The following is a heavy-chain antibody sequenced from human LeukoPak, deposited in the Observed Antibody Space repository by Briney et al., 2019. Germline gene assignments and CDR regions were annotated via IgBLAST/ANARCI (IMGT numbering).Heavy chain of an antibody. CDR3: ATYAWGRHFDY. J-gene: IGHJ4*02. CDR1: GDSITNYY. CDR2: VYYNGDT. V-gene: IGHV4-59*01. D-gene: IGHD3-16*01. Sequence: SETLSLTCTVSGDSITNYYWGWIRQPLGKGLEWIGYVYYNGDTNYNPSLKSRVTISLDTSKNQFSLKLTSVTAADTAVYYCATYAWGRHFDYWGQGTLVTVSS.